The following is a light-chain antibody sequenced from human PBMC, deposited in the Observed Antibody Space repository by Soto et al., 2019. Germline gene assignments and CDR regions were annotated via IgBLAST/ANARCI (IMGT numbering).Light chain of an antibody. V-gene: IGKV3D-15*01. CDR2: GAS. J-gene: IGKJ1*01. CDR3: QQYNNWPWT. CDR1: QSVSSN. Sequence: EIVMTQSPATLSVSPGERATLSCRASQSVSSNLSWYQQKPGQAPRLLIYGASTRATGIPARFSGSGSGTEFTLILRSLQSEDFAVYYCQQYNNWPWTFGQGTKLEIK.